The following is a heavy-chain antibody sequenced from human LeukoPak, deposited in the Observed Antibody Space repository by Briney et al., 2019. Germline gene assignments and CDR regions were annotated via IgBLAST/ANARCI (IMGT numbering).Heavy chain of an antibody. CDR2: IYNDGST. D-gene: IGHD1-1*01. V-gene: IGHV3-53*01. CDR3: AKGTQFDY. Sequence: PGGSLRLSCAASGLTVSSSYMSWVRQAPGKGLEWVSIIYNDGSTYYADSMKGRFTISRDNSKNTLYLQMNSLRAEDTAVYYCAKGTQFDYWGQRTLVTVSS. CDR1: GLTVSSSY. J-gene: IGHJ4*02.